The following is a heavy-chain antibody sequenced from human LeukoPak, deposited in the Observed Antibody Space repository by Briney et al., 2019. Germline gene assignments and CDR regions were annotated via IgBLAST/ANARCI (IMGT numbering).Heavy chain of an antibody. D-gene: IGHD3-22*01. J-gene: IGHJ3*02. V-gene: IGHV3-23*01. CDR1: GFIFSNYG. CDR3: AKDFHYYDRSDAFDI. CDR2: ISGSGGST. Sequence: AGGSLRLSCAASGFIFSNYGMHWVRQAPGKGLEWVSAISGSGGSTYYADSVKGRFTISRDNSKNTLYLQMNSLRAEDTAVYYCAKDFHYYDRSDAFDIWGQGTMVTVSS.